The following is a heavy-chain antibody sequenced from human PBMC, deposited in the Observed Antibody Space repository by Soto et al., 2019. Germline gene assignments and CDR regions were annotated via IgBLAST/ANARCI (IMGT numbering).Heavy chain of an antibody. CDR1: GFTFSSYS. D-gene: IGHD3-22*01. CDR3: AREEGYYDSSGYSDY. V-gene: IGHV3-21*01. Sequence: EVQLVESGGGLVKPGGSLRLSCAASGFTFSSYSMNWVRQAPGKGLEWVSSISSSSSYIYYADSVKGRFTISRDNAKNSLYLQMNSLRAEDTAVYYCAREEGYYDSSGYSDYWGQGTLVTVSS. CDR2: ISSSSSYI. J-gene: IGHJ4*02.